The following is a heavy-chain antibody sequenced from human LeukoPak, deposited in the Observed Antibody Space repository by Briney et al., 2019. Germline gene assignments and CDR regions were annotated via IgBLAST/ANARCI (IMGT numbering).Heavy chain of an antibody. Sequence: PGGSLRLSCAASGFTFSSYAMSWVRQAPGKGLEWVSAISGSGGSTYYADSVKGRFTISRDNSKNTLYLQMNSLRAEDTAVYYCAKDYYYDSSGPIFDCWGQGTLVTVSS. D-gene: IGHD3-22*01. J-gene: IGHJ4*02. CDR2: ISGSGGST. V-gene: IGHV3-23*01. CDR3: AKDYYYDSSGPIFDC. CDR1: GFTFSSYA.